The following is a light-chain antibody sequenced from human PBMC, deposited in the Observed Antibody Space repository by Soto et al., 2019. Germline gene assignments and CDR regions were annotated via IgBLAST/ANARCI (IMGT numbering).Light chain of an antibody. CDR2: GAS. Sequence: EIVLTQSPGTLSLSPGERATLSCRASQTVSSNYLAWYQQKPGQAPRLLIYGASSRATGIPDRFSGSESGTDFTLTISRLEPEDFAVYYCQQYGSSRTFGQGTKVEIK. V-gene: IGKV3-20*01. CDR1: QTVSSNY. J-gene: IGKJ1*01. CDR3: QQYGSSRT.